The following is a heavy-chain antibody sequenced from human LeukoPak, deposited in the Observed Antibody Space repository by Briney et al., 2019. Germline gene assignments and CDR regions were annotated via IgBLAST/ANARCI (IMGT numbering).Heavy chain of an antibody. CDR3: ARDLGDSGYLSY. J-gene: IGHJ4*02. V-gene: IGHV4-59*01. CDR2: IYYSGST. CDR1: GDSISSYY. Sequence: SETLSLTCTLSGDSISSYYWSWIRQPPGKGLEWTGYIYYSGSTNYNPSLKSRVTISVDTSKNQFSLKLSSVTAADTAVYYCARDLGDSGYLSYWGQGTLVTVSS. D-gene: IGHD3-22*01.